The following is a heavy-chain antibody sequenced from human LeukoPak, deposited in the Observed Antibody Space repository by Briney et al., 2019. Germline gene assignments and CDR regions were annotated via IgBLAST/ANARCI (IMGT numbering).Heavy chain of an antibody. V-gene: IGHV3-13*01. CDR3: ARAVAGHNWFDP. CDR1: GFTFSSYD. CDR2: IGTAGDT. Sequence: GGSLRLSCAASGFTFSSYDMHWVRQATGKGLEWVSAIGTAGDTYYPGSVKGRFTISRENAKNSLYLQMNSLRAGDTAVYYCARAVAGHNWFDPWGRGTLVTVSS. J-gene: IGHJ5*02. D-gene: IGHD6-19*01.